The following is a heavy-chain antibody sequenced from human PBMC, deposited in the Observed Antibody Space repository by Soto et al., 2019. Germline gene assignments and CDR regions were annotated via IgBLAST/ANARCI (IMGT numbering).Heavy chain of an antibody. J-gene: IGHJ4*02. Sequence: QVQLVQSGTEVKKPGSSVKVSCQASGDNFNNYAINWVRQAPGQGLEWMGGLVPIFLTANYAQKFQGRVTITADRSTSTAYMELSSLISEDTAVYYCTRGLVYSASWGQGTLVTVSS. CDR1: GDNFNNYA. CDR2: LVPIFLTA. V-gene: IGHV1-69*06. D-gene: IGHD3-9*01. CDR3: TRGLVYSAS.